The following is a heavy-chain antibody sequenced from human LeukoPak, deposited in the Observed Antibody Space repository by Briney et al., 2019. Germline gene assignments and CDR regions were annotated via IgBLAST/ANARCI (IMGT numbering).Heavy chain of an antibody. CDR2: INHSGST. CDR1: GGSFTGHY. D-gene: IGHD1-1*01. CDR3: ARPNWNDLHFDY. Sequence: SEILSLTCAVYGGSFTGHYWTWIRQPPGKGLEWIGEINHSGSTNYNPSLKSRVTISVDTSKNQFSLRLSSVTAADTAVYYCARPNWNDLHFDYWGQGTLVTVSS. J-gene: IGHJ4*02. V-gene: IGHV4-34*01.